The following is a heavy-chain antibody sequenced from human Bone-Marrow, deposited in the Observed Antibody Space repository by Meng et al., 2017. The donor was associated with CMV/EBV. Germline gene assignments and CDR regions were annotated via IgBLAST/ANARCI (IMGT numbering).Heavy chain of an antibody. Sequence: GESLKISCAASGFTLSSYGMSWVRQAPGKGLEWVSYISSSSTTIYYADSVKGRFTISRDNAKNSLYLQMNSLRAEDTAVYYCARIGSYVDYWGQGILVTVSS. V-gene: IGHV3-48*04. CDR2: ISSSSTTI. D-gene: IGHD1-26*01. J-gene: IGHJ4*02. CDR1: GFTLSSYG. CDR3: ARIGSYVDY.